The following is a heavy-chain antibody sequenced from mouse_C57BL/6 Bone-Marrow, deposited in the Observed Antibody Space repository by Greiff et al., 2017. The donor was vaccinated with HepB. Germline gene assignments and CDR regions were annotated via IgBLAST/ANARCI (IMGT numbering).Heavy chain of an antibody. CDR3: TTAPDYYGRNY. D-gene: IGHD1-1*01. CDR2: IDPENGDT. J-gene: IGHJ2*01. Sequence: VQLQQSGAELVRPGASVKLSCTASGFNIKDDYMHWVKQRPEQGLEWIGWIDPENGDTEYASKFQGKATITADTSSNTPYLQLSSLTSEDTAVYYCTTAPDYYGRNYWGQGTTLTVSS. V-gene: IGHV14-4*01. CDR1: GFNIKDDY.